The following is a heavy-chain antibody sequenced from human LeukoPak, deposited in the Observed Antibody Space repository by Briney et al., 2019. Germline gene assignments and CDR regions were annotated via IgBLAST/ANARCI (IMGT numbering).Heavy chain of an antibody. V-gene: IGHV1-69*13. Sequence: ASVKVSCKASGGTFSSYAISWVRQAPGQGLEWMGGIIPIFGTANYAQKFQGRVTITADESTSTAYMELSSLRSEDTAVYYCAVDSSGYDKVLYYYYMDVWGKGPRSPSP. J-gene: IGHJ6*03. CDR2: IIPIFGTA. CDR3: AVDSSGYDKVLYYYYMDV. D-gene: IGHD3-22*01. CDR1: GGTFSSYA.